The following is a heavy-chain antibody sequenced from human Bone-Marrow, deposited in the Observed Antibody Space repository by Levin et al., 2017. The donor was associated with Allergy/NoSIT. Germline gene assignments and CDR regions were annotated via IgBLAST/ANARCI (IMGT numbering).Heavy chain of an antibody. CDR2: ISYDGSKK. D-gene: IGHD6-19*01. CDR3: AKDMYSSGNDAFDI. V-gene: IGHV3-30*18. J-gene: IGHJ3*02. CDR1: GFTFSSYG. Sequence: GGSLRLSCAASGFTFSSYGMHWVRQAPGKGLEWVAVISYDGSKKYYADSVKGRFTISRDNSKNTLYLQMNSLRAEDTAVYYCAKDMYSSGNDAFDIWGQGTMVTVSS.